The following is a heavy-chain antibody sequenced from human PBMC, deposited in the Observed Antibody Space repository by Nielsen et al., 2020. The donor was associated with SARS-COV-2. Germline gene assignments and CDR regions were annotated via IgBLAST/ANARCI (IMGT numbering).Heavy chain of an antibody. Sequence: ASVKVSCKASGYTFTGYYMHWVRQAPGQGLEWMGRINPNSGGTNYAQKFQGRVTMTRDTSINTAYMELSRLKSDDTAVYYCARAVAVLATEYYFDYWGQGTLVTVSS. CDR2: INPNSGGT. J-gene: IGHJ4*02. D-gene: IGHD2-15*01. CDR3: ARAVAVLATEYYFDY. CDR1: GYTFTGYY. V-gene: IGHV1-2*06.